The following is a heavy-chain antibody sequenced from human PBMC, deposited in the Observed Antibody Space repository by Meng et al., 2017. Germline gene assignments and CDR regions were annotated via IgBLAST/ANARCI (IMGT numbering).Heavy chain of an antibody. CDR2: MNPNSGNT. D-gene: IGHD6-13*01. CDR1: GYTFTSYD. Sequence: QVHLVQAEAEVKKPGSAGKVSCKASGYTFTSYDINWVRQATGQGLEWMGWMNPNSGNTGYAQKFQGRVTMTRNTSISTAYMELSSLRSEDTAVYYCARGSSSWITNWFDPWGQETLVTVSS. V-gene: IGHV1-8*01. CDR3: ARGSSSWITNWFDP. J-gene: IGHJ5*02.